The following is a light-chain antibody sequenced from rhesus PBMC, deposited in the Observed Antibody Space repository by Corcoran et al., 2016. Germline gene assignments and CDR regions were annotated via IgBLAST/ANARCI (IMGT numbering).Light chain of an antibody. V-gene: IGKV3-10*01. CDR3: YPHSSGYS. CDR2: GAS. Sequence: QVILTQSPATLSLSPGERATLSCRASQSVSSYLAWYQQKPGQAPRFLIQGASSRATGIPDRFSGSGSGTDFPLTISSLGPEDVGVYHCYPHSSGYSFGQGTKVEIK. CDR1: QSVSSY. J-gene: IGKJ2*01.